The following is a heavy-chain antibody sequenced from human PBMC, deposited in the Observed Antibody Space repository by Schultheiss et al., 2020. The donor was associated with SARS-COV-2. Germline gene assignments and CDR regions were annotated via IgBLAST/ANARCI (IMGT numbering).Heavy chain of an antibody. V-gene: IGHV1-46*04. CDR3: AKRASSSRTPYFDY. J-gene: IGHJ4*02. Sequence: ASVKVSCKASGGTFSSYAISWVRQAPGQGLEWMGVINPSVGSTSYAQKLQGRVTMTRDTSVNTAYMELSRLTSDDTALYYCAKRASSSRTPYFDYWGQGTLVTVSS. CDR1: GGTFSSYA. CDR2: INPSVGST. D-gene: IGHD2-2*01.